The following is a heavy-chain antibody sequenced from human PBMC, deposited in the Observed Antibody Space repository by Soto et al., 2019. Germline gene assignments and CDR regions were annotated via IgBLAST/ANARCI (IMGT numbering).Heavy chain of an antibody. CDR1: GGSISSSSW. Sequence: SETLSLTCAVSGGSISSSSWWSWIRQSPGKGLEWIGEIYHSGSTNYNPSLKSRVSISVDTSKNQFSLEINSVTAADTAIYYCARDPGRAVALDWGEGTLVTVSS. D-gene: IGHD6-19*01. CDR2: IYHSGST. CDR3: ARDPGRAVALD. J-gene: IGHJ4*02. V-gene: IGHV4-4*02.